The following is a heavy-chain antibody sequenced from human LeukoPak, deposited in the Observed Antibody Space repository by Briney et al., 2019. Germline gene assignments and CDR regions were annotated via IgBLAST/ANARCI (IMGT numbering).Heavy chain of an antibody. J-gene: IGHJ4*02. V-gene: IGHV3-74*01. Sequence: PGGSLRLSCAASGFTFSSYAMSWVRQALGKGLVWVSRINSDGSDTTYADSVKGRLTISRDNAKNTLYLQMNSLRAEDTAIYYCVGGYDPHYWGQGTLVTVSS. CDR3: VGGYDPHY. D-gene: IGHD2-8*02. CDR1: GFTFSSYA. CDR2: INSDGSDT.